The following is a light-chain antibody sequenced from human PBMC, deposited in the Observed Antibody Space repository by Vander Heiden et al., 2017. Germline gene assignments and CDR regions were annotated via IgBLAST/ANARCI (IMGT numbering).Light chain of an antibody. CDR2: DVS. CDR1: SSDVGGYNY. V-gene: IGLV2-11*01. CDR3: CSYAGSYSVV. J-gene: IGLJ2*01. Sequence: QSALTQPRSVSGSPGQSVNISSPGTSSDVGGYNYVSWYQQHPGKAPKLMIYDVSKRPSGVPDRFSGSKSGNTASLTISGLQDDDEADYYCCSYAGSYSVVFGGGTKLTVL.